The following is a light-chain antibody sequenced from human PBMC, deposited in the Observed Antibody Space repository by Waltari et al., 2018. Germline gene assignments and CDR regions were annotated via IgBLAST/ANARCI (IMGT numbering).Light chain of an antibody. V-gene: IGLV2-18*02. J-gene: IGLJ3*02. CDR1: SRDIGSYKT. CDR3: NSFTSSNTWV. Sequence: QSALTQPPSVSGSPGQSVPISCTGTSRDIGSYKTVSWYQQSPGTAPKLMIYEVTNRPSGVPDRFSGSKSANTASLTISGLQVEDEADYYCNSFTSSNTWVFGGGTRLTVL. CDR2: EVT.